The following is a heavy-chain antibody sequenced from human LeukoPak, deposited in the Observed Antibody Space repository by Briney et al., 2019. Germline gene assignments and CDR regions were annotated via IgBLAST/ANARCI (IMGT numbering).Heavy chain of an antibody. V-gene: IGHV3-30-3*01. CDR3: ADGDYGGFGGY. D-gene: IGHD4-17*01. CDR2: ISYDGSNK. Sequence: GGSLRLSCAASGFTFSSYAMHWVRQAPGKGLEWVAVISYDGSNKYYADSVKGRFTISRDNAKNTLYLQMNSLRAEDTAVYYCADGDYGGFGGYWGQGTLVTVSS. J-gene: IGHJ4*02. CDR1: GFTFSSYA.